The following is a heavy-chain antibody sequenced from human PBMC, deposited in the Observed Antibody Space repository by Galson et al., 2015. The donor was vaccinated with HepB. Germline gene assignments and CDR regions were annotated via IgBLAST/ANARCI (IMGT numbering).Heavy chain of an antibody. J-gene: IGHJ6*03. CDR3: ARGGSVRGLPTRGYYHYDSMDV. CDR2: VNGDNGNT. D-gene: IGHD3-10*01. CDR1: RYTFTAYG. V-gene: IGHV1-3*01. Sequence: SVKVSCKASRYTFTAYGMHWVRQAPGQRLEWMGWVNGDNGNTKYSQKFQDRITIIRDTSASTAYMELSSLTSEDTAVYFCARGGSVRGLPTRGYYHYDSMDVWGKGTTVTVSS.